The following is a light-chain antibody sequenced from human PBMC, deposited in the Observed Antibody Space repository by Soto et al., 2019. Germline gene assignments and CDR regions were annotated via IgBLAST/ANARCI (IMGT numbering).Light chain of an antibody. J-gene: IGLJ1*01. CDR3: GTWDSTDYV. V-gene: IGLV1-51*02. Sequence: VLTQPPSVSAAPGQKVTISCSGSSSNIGSNYVSWYQQLPGTAPKLLIYENNKRPSGIPDRFSGSKSGTSATLGITGLQTGDEADYYCGTWDSTDYVFGTGTKVTVL. CDR2: ENN. CDR1: SSNIGSNY.